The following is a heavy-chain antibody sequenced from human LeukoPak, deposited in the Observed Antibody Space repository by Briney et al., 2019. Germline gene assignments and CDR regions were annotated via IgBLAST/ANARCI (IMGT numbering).Heavy chain of an antibody. CDR3: TTFYSRLTDY. V-gene: IGHV3-7*05. D-gene: IGHD2/OR15-2a*01. CDR2: INQDGSEK. CDR1: GFNLNSYW. J-gene: IGHJ4*02. Sequence: GGSLRLSCAASGFNLNSYWISWVHQAPGKGLEWLANINQDGSEKYYVDSVKGRFTISRDNAKNSLYLQMNSLRAEDTAVYYCTTFYSRLTDYWGQGTLVTVSS.